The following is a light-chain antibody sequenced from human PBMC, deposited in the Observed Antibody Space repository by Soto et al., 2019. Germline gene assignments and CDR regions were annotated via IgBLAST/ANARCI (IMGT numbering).Light chain of an antibody. CDR2: GNS. V-gene: IGLV1-40*01. J-gene: IGLJ2*01. CDR1: SSNIGAGYD. CDR3: QSYDSSRSGVV. Sequence: QSVLTQPPSVSGAPGQRVTISCTGSSSNIGAGYDVHWYQQLPGTAPKLLIYGNSNRPSGVPDRFSGCKSGTSAFLAITGLQAEDEADYYCQSYDSSRSGVVFGGGTKLTVL.